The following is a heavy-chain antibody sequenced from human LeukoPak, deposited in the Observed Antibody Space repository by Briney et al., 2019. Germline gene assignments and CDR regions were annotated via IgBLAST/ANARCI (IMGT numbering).Heavy chain of an antibody. CDR2: IGAAGAHT. Sequence: PGGSLRLSCAASGFRFSYHDMHWVRQAPGKGLEFVSSIGAAGAHTFYADSVKGRFPISRDNFQSTMYLQMDGLRPEDSAVYYCARELGGTKTGGFDIWGQGTVVTASS. J-gene: IGHJ3*02. V-gene: IGHV3-64*02. CDR3: ARELGGTKTGGFDI. CDR1: GFRFSYHD. D-gene: IGHD1-14*01.